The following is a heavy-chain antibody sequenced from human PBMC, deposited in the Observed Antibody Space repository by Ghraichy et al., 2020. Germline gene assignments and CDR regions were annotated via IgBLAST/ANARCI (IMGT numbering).Heavy chain of an antibody. CDR2: INTGNGDT. J-gene: IGHJ4*02. V-gene: IGHV1-3*04. CDR3: ARDQGLLWF. CDR1: GYTFTTYS. D-gene: IGHD3-10*01. Sequence: VKVSCKASGYTFTTYSMHWVRQAPGQRLEWMGWINTGNGDTKYSQKFQGRVTTTRDTSASTAYMELSSLTSEDTAVYYCARDQGLLWFWGQGTLVTVSS.